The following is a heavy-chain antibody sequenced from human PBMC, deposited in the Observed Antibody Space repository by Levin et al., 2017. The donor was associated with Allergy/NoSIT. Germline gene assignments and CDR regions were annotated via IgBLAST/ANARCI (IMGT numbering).Heavy chain of an antibody. V-gene: IGHV1-3*01. CDR1: GYTFTSYV. Sequence: PAASVKVSCKASGYTFTSYVMHWVRQAPGQRLEWMGWIIGDNGNTKYSQKFQGRVTITRDTSASTAYMELSSLRSEDTAVYYCARGWDDGGYYYYYYMDVWGKGTTVTVSS. J-gene: IGHJ6*03. CDR3: ARGWDDGGYYYYYYMDV. CDR2: IIGDNGNT. D-gene: IGHD1-26*01.